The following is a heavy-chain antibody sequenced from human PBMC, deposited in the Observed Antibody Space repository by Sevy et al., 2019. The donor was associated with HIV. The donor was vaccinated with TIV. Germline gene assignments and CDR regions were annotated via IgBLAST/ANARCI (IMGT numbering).Heavy chain of an antibody. V-gene: IGHV3-48*02. J-gene: IGHJ4*02. CDR1: GFTLSSYT. CDR2: FDRTDIT. CDR3: VRDERTIASHFDY. D-gene: IGHD2-21*01. Sequence: GGCLRLSCEASGFTLSSYTMNCVRQSPEKGLEWVATFDRTDITHYADSVKGRFIISRDTAKNSLFLQMNSLRDHDTAMYFCVRDERTIASHFDYWGRGTLVLVSS.